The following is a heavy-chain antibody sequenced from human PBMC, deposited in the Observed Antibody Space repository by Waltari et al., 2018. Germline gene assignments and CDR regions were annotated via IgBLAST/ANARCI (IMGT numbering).Heavy chain of an antibody. J-gene: IGHJ4*02. CDR3: ARDSGQFCHSATCYPFDY. Sequence: QVQLVQSGAEVKKPGSSVKVSCTASGGIFSSYTLSWVRQAPGQGREWMGRIIPILGKANYAQKFQGRVTITADKSTSTAYMELSSLRSEDTGVYYCARDSGQFCHSATCYPFDYWGQGVLVTVSS. CDR1: GGIFSSYT. CDR2: IIPILGKA. D-gene: IGHD2-2*01. V-gene: IGHV1-69*08.